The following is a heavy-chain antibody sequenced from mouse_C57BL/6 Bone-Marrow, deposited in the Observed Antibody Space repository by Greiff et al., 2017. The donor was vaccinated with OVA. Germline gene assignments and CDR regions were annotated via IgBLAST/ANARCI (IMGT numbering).Heavy chain of an antibody. CDR2: ISDGGSYT. CDR1: GFTFSSYA. CDR3: ARGGPTIVTTWYFDV. Sequence: EVQRVESGGGLVKPGGSLKLSCAASGFTFSSYAMSWVRQTPEKRLEWVATISDGGSYTYYPDNVKGRFTISRDNAKNNLYLQMSHLKSEDTAMYYCARGGPTIVTTWYFDVWGTGTTVTASS. D-gene: IGHD2-5*01. J-gene: IGHJ1*03. V-gene: IGHV5-4*01.